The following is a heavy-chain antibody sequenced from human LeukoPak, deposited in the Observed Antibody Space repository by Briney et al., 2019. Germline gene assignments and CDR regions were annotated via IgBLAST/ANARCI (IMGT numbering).Heavy chain of an antibody. Sequence: ASVKVSCKASGYTFTGAYIHWVRQAPGQGPEWMGWINSYSGGTNYAQKFQGRVTLTRDTSLGTVYMELSRLRSDDTAVYYCARQGEAASFDYWGQGTLVTVSS. D-gene: IGHD6-13*01. CDR2: INSYSGGT. CDR1: GYTFTGAY. J-gene: IGHJ4*02. V-gene: IGHV1-2*02. CDR3: ARQGEAASFDY.